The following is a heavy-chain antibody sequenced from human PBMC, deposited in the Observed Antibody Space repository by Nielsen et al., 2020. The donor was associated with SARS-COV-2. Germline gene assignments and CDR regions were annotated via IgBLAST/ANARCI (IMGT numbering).Heavy chain of an antibody. J-gene: IGHJ3*01. CDR3: AKVYLSGSYRPPREAFDV. V-gene: IGHV3-30*18. Sequence: GGSLRPSCAASGFSFAEYGMHWVRQAPGKGPEWVAVTSYDGGFKDYGNSVKGRFTVSRDNSQNMLYLQMNRLRPEDTAVYYCAKVYLSGSYRPPREAFDVWGQGTKVTVSS. D-gene: IGHD1-26*01. CDR2: TSYDGGFK. CDR1: GFSFAEYG.